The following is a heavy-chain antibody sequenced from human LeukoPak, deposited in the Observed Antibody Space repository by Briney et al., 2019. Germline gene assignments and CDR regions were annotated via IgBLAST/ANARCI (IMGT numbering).Heavy chain of an antibody. V-gene: IGHV4-34*01. J-gene: IGHJ4*02. CDR3: ARAGQDGGKGLDY. CDR2: INHSGST. Sequence: SETLSLTCTVSGGSISSHYWSWIRQPPGKGLEWIGEINHSGSTNYNPSLKSRVTISVDTSKNQFSLKLSSVTAADTAVYYCARAGQDGGKGLDYWGQGTLVTVSS. CDR1: GGSISSHY. D-gene: IGHD4-23*01.